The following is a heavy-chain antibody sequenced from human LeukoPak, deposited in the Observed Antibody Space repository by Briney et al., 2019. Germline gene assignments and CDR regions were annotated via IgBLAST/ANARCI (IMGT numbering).Heavy chain of an antibody. CDR3: ARDLGQLGVERYFDY. CDR1: GYTFTGYY. CDR2: INPNSGGT. J-gene: IGHJ4*02. D-gene: IGHD6-6*01. V-gene: IGHV1-2*02. Sequence: ASVKVSCKASGYTFTGYYMHWVRQAPGQGLEWMGLINPNSGGTNYAQKFQGRVTMTRDTSISTAYMELSRLRSDDTAVYYCARDLGQLGVERYFDYWGQGTLVTVSS.